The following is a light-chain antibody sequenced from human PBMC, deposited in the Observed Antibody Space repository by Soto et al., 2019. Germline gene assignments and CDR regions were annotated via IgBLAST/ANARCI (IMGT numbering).Light chain of an antibody. Sequence: QSVLTQPASVSGSPGQSITISCTGTSSDVGGYNYVSWYQQHPGNAPKLMIDEVSNRPAGVSNRFSGSKSGNAAPLTISGLQAEDAADYYCSSYTSISTPYVFGTGTKLTVL. CDR3: SSYTSISTPYV. V-gene: IGLV2-14*01. CDR2: EVS. J-gene: IGLJ1*01. CDR1: SSDVGGYNY.